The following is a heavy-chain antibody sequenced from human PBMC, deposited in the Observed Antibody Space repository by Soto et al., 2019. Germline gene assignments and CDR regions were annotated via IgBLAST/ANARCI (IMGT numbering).Heavy chain of an antibody. CDR3: ARGVAGSGFDL. Sequence: SQTLSLTCAISGDSVSSNTAAWNWIRSSPSRGLEWLGRTYYRSNWRHDYAVSVKSRITVNPDTSKNHFSLQLNSVTPDDTTVYYCARGVAGSGFDLWGQGTLVTVSS. CDR2: TYYRSNWRH. D-gene: IGHD6-19*01. CDR1: GDSVSSNTAA. J-gene: IGHJ4*02. V-gene: IGHV6-1*01.